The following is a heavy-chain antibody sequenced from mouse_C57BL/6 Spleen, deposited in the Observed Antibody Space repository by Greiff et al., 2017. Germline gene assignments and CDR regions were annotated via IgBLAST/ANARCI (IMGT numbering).Heavy chain of an antibody. J-gene: IGHJ2*01. CDR1: GYSFTGYY. CDR3: ARWGLPPFDY. D-gene: IGHD2-4*01. V-gene: IGHV1-42*01. Sequence: VQLKQSGPELVKPGASVKISCKASGYSFTGYYMNWVKQSPEKSLEWIGEINPSTGGTTYNQKFKAKATLTVDKSSSTAYMQLKSLTSEDSAVYYCARWGLPPFDYWGQGTTLTVSS. CDR2: INPSTGGT.